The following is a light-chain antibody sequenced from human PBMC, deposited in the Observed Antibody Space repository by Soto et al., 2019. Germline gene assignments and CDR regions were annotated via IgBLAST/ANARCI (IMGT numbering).Light chain of an antibody. CDR3: SSYTSSRTRV. J-gene: IGLJ1*01. Sequence: QSVLTQPASVSGSPGQSITISCTGTSSDVGGYNYVSWYQQHPGKAPKLMIYDVSNRPSGVSNRFSGSKSGNTASLTISGLQAEDEADYYCSSYTSSRTRVFGTGTKPTVL. CDR1: SSDVGGYNY. CDR2: DVS. V-gene: IGLV2-14*01.